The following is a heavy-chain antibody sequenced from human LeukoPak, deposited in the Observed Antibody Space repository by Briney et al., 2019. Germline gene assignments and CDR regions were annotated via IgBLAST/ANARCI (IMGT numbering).Heavy chain of an antibody. CDR1: GFTFNSYA. CDR3: AKKFGSSAWYVGFDS. J-gene: IGHJ4*02. CDR2: IGADSVTT. V-gene: IGHV3-23*01. Sequence: GGSLRLSWAAAGFTFNSYAMACVRQAPGXGLDWVSVIGADSVTTYYGHSVKGRFTIARDNSKNTLYLQMTSLRAEDTAVYYCAKKFGSSAWYVGFDSWGQGTLVTVSS. D-gene: IGHD6-19*01.